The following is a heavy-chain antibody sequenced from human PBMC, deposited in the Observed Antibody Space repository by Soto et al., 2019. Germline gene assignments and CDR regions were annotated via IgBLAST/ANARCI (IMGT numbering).Heavy chain of an antibody. D-gene: IGHD2-15*01. J-gene: IGHJ4*02. CDR3: ARGTRDPYCSGGSCYFDY. CDR1: GYTFTGYY. CDR2: INPNSGGT. Sequence: ASVKVSCKASGYTFTGYYMHWVRQAPGQGLEWMGWINPNSGGTNYAQKFQGWVTMTRDTSIGTAYMELSRLRSDDTAVYYCARGTRDPYCSGGSCYFDYWGQGTLVTVSS. V-gene: IGHV1-2*04.